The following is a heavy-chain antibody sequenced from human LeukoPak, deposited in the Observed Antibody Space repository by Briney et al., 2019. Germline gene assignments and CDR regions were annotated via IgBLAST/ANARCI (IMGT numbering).Heavy chain of an antibody. D-gene: IGHD2-21*01. CDR3: ARVWPYNWFDP. Sequence: PSQTLSLTCAVSGGSISSGGYSWSWIRQPPGKGLEWIGYIYYSGSTNYNPSLKSRVTISVDTSKNQFSLKLSSVTAADTAVYYCARVWPYNWFDPWGQGTLVTVSS. J-gene: IGHJ5*02. V-gene: IGHV4-61*08. CDR2: IYYSGST. CDR1: GGSISSGGYS.